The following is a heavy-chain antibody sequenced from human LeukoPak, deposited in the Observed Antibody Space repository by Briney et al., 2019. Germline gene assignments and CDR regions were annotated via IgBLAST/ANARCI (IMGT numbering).Heavy chain of an antibody. D-gene: IGHD6-13*01. CDR1: GFTVSSNY. V-gene: IGHV3-53*01. J-gene: IGHJ4*02. CDR3: ARGELVPYYFDY. Sequence: HPGGSLRLSCAASGFTVSSNYMSWVRQAPGKGLEWVSVIYSGGSTYYADSVKGRFTISRDNSKNTLYLQMNSLRAEDTAVYYCARGELVPYYFDYWGQGTLVTVSS. CDR2: IYSGGST.